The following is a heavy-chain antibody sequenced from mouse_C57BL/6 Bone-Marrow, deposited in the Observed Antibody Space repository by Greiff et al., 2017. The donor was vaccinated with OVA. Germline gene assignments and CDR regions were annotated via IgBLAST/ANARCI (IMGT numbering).Heavy chain of an antibody. CDR3: ANIYDDSRAWFAY. Sequence: DVQLQESGPGLVKPSQSLSLTCSVTGYSITSGYYWNWIRQFPGNKLEWMGYISYDGSNNYNPSLKNRISITRYTSKNQFFLKLNSVTTEDTATYYCANIYDDSRAWFAYWGQGTLVTVSA. CDR1: GYSITSGYY. J-gene: IGHJ3*01. V-gene: IGHV3-6*01. CDR2: ISYDGSN. D-gene: IGHD2-3*01.